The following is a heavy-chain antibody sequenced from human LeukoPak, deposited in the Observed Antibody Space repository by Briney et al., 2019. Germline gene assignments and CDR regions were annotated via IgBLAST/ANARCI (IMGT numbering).Heavy chain of an antibody. CDR2: ISSSGATI. J-gene: IGHJ3*02. Sequence: GGPLRLSCAPSGYTFSRFSTYDFTWVRQAPGKGLEWVSYISSSGATIYYADSVKGRFTVSRDNAKNSLYLQMNSLRAEDTAIYYCARDLVSGAYTFDIWGHGTMVTVSS. D-gene: IGHD3-16*01. V-gene: IGHV3-48*03. CDR3: ARDLVSGAYTFDI. CDR1: GYTFS.